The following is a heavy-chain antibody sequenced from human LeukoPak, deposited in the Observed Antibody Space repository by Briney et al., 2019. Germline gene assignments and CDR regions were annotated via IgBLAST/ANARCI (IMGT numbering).Heavy chain of an antibody. CDR1: GGTFSSYA. D-gene: IGHD2-21*02. Sequence: SVKVSCKASGGTFSSYAISWVRQAPGQGLEWMGRIIPILGIANYAQKFQGRVTITADKSTSTAYMELSSPRSEDTAVYYCARDPVVTATNFDYWGQGTLVTVSS. CDR2: IIPILGIA. V-gene: IGHV1-69*04. J-gene: IGHJ4*02. CDR3: ARDPVVTATNFDY.